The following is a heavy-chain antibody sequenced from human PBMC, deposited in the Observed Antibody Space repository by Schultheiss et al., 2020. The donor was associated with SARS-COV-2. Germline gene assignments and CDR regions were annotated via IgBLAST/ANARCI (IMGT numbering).Heavy chain of an antibody. CDR2: ISAYNGNT. V-gene: IGHV1-18*01. J-gene: IGHJ4*02. Sequence: ASVKVSCKASGYTFTSYGISWVRQAPGQGLEWMGWISAYNGNTNYAQKLQGRVTMTTDTSTSTAYMELRSLRSDDTAVYYCARDGYVWGSYRYYGLQSDWGQGILVTVSS. CDR1: GYTFTSYG. CDR3: ARDGYVWGSYRYYGLQSD. D-gene: IGHD3-16*02.